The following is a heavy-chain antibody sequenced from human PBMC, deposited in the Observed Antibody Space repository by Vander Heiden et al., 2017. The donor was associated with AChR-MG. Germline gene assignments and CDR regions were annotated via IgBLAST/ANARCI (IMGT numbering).Heavy chain of an antibody. CDR1: GGSISSYY. CDR2: IYYSGST. D-gene: IGHD2-2*01. CDR3: ARDLGYCSSTSCYSSGYFDL. Sequence: QVQLQESGPGLVKPSETLSLPCTVSGGSISSYYWGWIRQPPGKGLEWIGYIYYSGSTNYNPSLKSRVTISVDTSKNQFSLKLSSVTAADTAVYYCARDLGYCSSTSCYSSGYFDLWGRGTLVTVSS. V-gene: IGHV4-59*01. J-gene: IGHJ2*01.